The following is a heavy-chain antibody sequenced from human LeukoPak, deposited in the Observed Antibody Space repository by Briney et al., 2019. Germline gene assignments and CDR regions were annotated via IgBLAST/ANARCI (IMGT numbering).Heavy chain of an antibody. Sequence: PSETLSFTGSVSGGSICSISYLWRAIRQPPGRVVEWIWSIYYSGSTYYTPSLKSRVTISVDTSRNQFSLELSSVTAADTAVYYCAGLGLYTSLTYGGKGTRVTVSS. CDR2: IYYSGST. V-gene: IGHV4-39*01. J-gene: IGHJ4*02. D-gene: IGHD2-8*01. CDR3: AGLGLYTSLTY. CDR1: GGSICSISYL.